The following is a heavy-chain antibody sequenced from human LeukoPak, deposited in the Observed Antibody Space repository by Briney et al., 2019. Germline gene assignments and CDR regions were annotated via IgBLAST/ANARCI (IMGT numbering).Heavy chain of an antibody. D-gene: IGHD5-18*01. CDR1: GFTFSTYA. J-gene: IGHJ4*02. V-gene: IGHV3-23*01. CDR3: AKDRYSFFDY. Sequence: PGGSLRLSCAASGFTFSTYAMNWVRQAPGKGLEWVSEISGSGGSTYNADSVKGRFTISRDNPMNTLYLQMNSLRADDTAVYYCAKDRYSFFDYWGQGTLVTVSS. CDR2: ISGSGGST.